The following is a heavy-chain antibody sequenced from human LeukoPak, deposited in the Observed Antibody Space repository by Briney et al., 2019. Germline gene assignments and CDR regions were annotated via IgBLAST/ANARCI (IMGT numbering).Heavy chain of an antibody. Sequence: SETLSLTCTVSGGSISSYYWSWIRQPPGKGLEWIGYIYYSGSTNYNPSLKSRVTISVDTSKNQFSLKLSSVTAADTAVYYCARVVTPAARPEYYFDYWGQGTLVTVSS. CDR3: ARVVTPAARPEYYFDY. CDR2: IYYSGST. D-gene: IGHD2-2*01. V-gene: IGHV4-59*08. J-gene: IGHJ4*02. CDR1: GGSISSYY.